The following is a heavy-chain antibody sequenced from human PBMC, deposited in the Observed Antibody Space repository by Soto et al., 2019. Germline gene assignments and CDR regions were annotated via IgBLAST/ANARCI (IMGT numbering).Heavy chain of an antibody. CDR1: GFTFTSYG. CDR2: IWDDGSNK. Sequence: VGSLRLSCAASGFTFTSYGMHWVRQAPGKGLEWVAVIWDDGSNKLYGDSVKGRFTISRDNSKNTVYLQMNSLRAEDTAVYYCARDTRGAYFDYWGQGTLVTVSS. V-gene: IGHV3-33*01. CDR3: ARDTRGAYFDY. J-gene: IGHJ4*02. D-gene: IGHD2-15*01.